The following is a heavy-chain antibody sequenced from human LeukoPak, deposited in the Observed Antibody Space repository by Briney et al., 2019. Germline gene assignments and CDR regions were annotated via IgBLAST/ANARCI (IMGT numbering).Heavy chain of an antibody. Sequence: SVKVSCKASGGTFSSYAISWVRQAPGQGLEWMGRIIPILGIANYAQKFQGRVTITADKSTSTAYMELSSLRSEDTAVCYCASALYYYDSSGYSLGYWGQGTLVTVSS. V-gene: IGHV1-69*04. CDR3: ASALYYYDSSGYSLGY. J-gene: IGHJ4*02. CDR2: IIPILGIA. D-gene: IGHD3-22*01. CDR1: GGTFSSYA.